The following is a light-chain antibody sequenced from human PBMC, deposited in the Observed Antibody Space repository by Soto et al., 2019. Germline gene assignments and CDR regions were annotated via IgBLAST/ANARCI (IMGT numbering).Light chain of an antibody. Sequence: EIVMTQSPATVSVSPGETATLSCRASQSVSSNLAWYQQKPGQAPRLLIYGATTRATGIPARFSGSESATEFTLTIRSLHCEDFAVYYCQQYKNLLWTFGQGTNVEIK. CDR3: QQYKNLLWT. CDR2: GAT. V-gene: IGKV3-15*01. J-gene: IGKJ1*01. CDR1: QSVSSN.